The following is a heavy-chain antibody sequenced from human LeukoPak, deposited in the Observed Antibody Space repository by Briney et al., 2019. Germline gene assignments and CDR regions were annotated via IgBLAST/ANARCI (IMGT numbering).Heavy chain of an antibody. Sequence: PGGSLRLSCVASGFTFSSYTMNWVRQAPGKGLEWVSSITSSSSYIYYADSVKGRFTISRDNAKNSLYLQMNSLRAEDTAVYYCARDWGNWDFDYWGQGTLVIVSS. CDR2: ITSSSSYI. V-gene: IGHV3-21*01. J-gene: IGHJ4*02. CDR1: GFTFSSYT. CDR3: ARDWGNWDFDY. D-gene: IGHD1-1*01.